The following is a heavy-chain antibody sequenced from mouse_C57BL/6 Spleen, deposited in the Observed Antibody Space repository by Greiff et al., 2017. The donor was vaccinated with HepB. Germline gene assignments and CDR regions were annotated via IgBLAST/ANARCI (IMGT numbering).Heavy chain of an antibody. V-gene: IGHV5-6*01. Sequence: EVKVVESGGDLVKPGGSLKLSCAASGFTFSSYGMSWVRQTPDKRLEWVATISSGGSYNYYPDSVKGRYTMSRDNAKNTLYLQMSSLKSEDTAMYYGARQGYYDVGYFDKWGQGTTLTVSS. CDR2: ISSGGSYN. CDR1: GFTFSSYG. D-gene: IGHD1-1*01. CDR3: ARQGYYDVGYFDK. J-gene: IGHJ2*01.